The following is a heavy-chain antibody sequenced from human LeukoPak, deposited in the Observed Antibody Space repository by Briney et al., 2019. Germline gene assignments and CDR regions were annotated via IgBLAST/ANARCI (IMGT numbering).Heavy chain of an antibody. CDR2: IYHSGST. Sequence: PSETLSLTCAVSGYSISSGYYWGWIRQPPRKGLEWIGSIYHSGSTYYNPSLKSRVTISVDTSKNQFSLKLSSVTAADTAVYYCARTHYYGSGAIDYWGQGTLVTVSS. D-gene: IGHD3-10*01. CDR3: ARTHYYGSGAIDY. V-gene: IGHV4-38-2*01. CDR1: GYSISSGYY. J-gene: IGHJ4*02.